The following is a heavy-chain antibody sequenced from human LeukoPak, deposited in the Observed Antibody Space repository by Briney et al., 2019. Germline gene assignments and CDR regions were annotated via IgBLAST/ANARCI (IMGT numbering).Heavy chain of an antibody. D-gene: IGHD5-12*01. V-gene: IGHV3-7*01. J-gene: IGHJ4*02. CDR2: IKQDGSEK. CDR3: ARDRGYSGYDCHDY. CDR1: GFTFSGYW. Sequence: GGSLRLSCAASGFTFSGYWMSWVGQAPGRGLEGVANIKQDGSEKYYVDSVKGRFTISRDNAKNSLYLQMNSLRAEDTAVYHCARDRGYSGYDCHDYWGQGTLVTVSS.